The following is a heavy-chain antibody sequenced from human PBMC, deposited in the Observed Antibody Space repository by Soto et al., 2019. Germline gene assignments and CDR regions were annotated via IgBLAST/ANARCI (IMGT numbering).Heavy chain of an antibody. V-gene: IGHV3-74*02. CDR1: GFTFSNYW. D-gene: IGHD2-15*01. J-gene: IGHJ6*03. Sequence: EVQLVESGGGLVQPGGSLRLSCAASGFTFSNYWMYWVRQAPGNGLEWVSRINSDGSVSSHADSVRGRLTISRDNVKNPLYLHMDSLRAEDTAVYFCARGDCVGGTCYSLAGSFYYYMDVWGKGTTVTVFS. CDR2: INSDGSVS. CDR3: ARGDCVGGTCYSLAGSFYYYMDV.